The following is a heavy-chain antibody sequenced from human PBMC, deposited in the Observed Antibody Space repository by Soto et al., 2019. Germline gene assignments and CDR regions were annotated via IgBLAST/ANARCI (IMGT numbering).Heavy chain of an antibody. CDR1: GGSISSYY. D-gene: IGHD2-15*01. CDR3: ARSGGSLDY. V-gene: IGHV4-59*01. Sequence: SETLSLTCTVSGGSISSYYWSWIRQPPGRGLEWIGYIYYSGSTNYNPSLKSRVTISVDTSKNQFSLKLNSVTAADTAVYYCARSGGSLDYWGKGTLVTVSS. J-gene: IGHJ4*02. CDR2: IYYSGST.